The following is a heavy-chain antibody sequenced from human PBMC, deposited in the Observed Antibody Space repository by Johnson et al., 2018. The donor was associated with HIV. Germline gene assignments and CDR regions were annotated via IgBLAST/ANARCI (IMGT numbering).Heavy chain of an antibody. V-gene: IGHV3-66*03. CDR1: GFTVSSNY. J-gene: IGHJ3*02. D-gene: IGHD1-26*01. Sequence: VQLVESGGGLIQPGGSLRVSCAASGFTVSSNYMSWVRQAPGKGLEWVSGFYSGGSTYYADSVKGRFIISRDNSKNTLYLQMNSLRAEDTAVYYCARDSDKWELRPGAFDSWGQGTMVTVSS. CDR3: ARDSDKWELRPGAFDS. CDR2: FYSGGST.